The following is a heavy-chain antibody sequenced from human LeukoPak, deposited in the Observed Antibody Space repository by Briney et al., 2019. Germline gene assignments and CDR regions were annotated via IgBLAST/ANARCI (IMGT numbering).Heavy chain of an antibody. CDR2: FNPDSGGT. V-gene: IGHV1-2*02. Sequence: VASVKVSCKASGHTFTGYYMHWVRQAPGQGLEWMGWFNPDSGGTNYAQKFQGRVTMTRDTSISTAYMELSRLRSDDTAVYYCARVDDRGHYYDSSGPRKLFDYWGQGTLVTVSS. CDR3: ARVDDRGHYYDSSGPRKLFDY. CDR1: GHTFTGYY. D-gene: IGHD3-22*01. J-gene: IGHJ4*02.